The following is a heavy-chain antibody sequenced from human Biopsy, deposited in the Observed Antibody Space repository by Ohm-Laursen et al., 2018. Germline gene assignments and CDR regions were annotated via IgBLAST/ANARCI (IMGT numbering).Heavy chain of an antibody. V-gene: IGHV1-69*13. CDR1: GDSFDTFG. CDR2: IIPIFGTT. J-gene: IGHJ6*02. CDR3: ARDHGDRNSVTPVNYYVYGMDV. Sequence: SVKVSCNVSGDSFDTFGISWVRQAPGQGLEWMGGIIPIFGTTHYAQKFQGRLTITADESTATAYMDLTSLTSEDTATYFCARDHGDRNSVTPVNYYVYGMDVWGQGTTLTVSS. D-gene: IGHD7-27*01.